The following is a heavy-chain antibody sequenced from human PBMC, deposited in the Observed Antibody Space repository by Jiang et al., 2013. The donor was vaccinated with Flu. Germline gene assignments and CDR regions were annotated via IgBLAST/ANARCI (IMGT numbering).Heavy chain of an antibody. CDR1: GYSFTSYW. J-gene: IGHJ3*02. Sequence: KKPGESLKISCKGSGYSFTSYWIGWVRQMPGKGLEWMGIIYPGDSDTRYSPSFQGQVTISADKSISTAYLQWSSLKASDTAMYYCARRLGAGITMRDAFDIWGQGTMVTVSS. D-gene: IGHD3-22*01. CDR2: IYPGDSDT. V-gene: IGHV5-51*01. CDR3: ARRLGAGITMRDAFDI.